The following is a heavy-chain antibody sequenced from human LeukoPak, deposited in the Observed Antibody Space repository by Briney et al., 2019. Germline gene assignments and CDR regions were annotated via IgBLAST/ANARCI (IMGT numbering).Heavy chain of an antibody. V-gene: IGHV3-30*02. CDR3: AKTSDQLLYSKFDF. J-gene: IGHJ4*02. CDR2: IQYDGSYK. D-gene: IGHD2-2*02. CDR1: GFTFSFYG. Sequence: SGGSLRLSCSTSGFTFSFYGMHWVRQAPGKGLEWVAFIQYDGSYKFYADSVQGRFSISRDNSKNTLFLQMNSLRAEDTAVYYCAKTSDQLLYSKFDFWGQGTLVTASS.